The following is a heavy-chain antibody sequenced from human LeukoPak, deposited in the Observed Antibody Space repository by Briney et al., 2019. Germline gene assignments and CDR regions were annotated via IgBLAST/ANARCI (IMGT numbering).Heavy chain of an antibody. D-gene: IGHD2-2*01. CDR3: ARDIVVVPAAINWFDP. V-gene: IGHV1-2*02. CDR1: GYTFTGYC. J-gene: IGHJ5*02. Sequence: ASVKVSCKASGYTFTGYCMHWVRQAPGQGLEWMGWINPNSGGTNYARKFQGRVTMTRDTSISTAYMELSRLRSDGTAVYYCARDIVVVPAAINWFDPWGQGTLVTVSS. CDR2: INPNSGGT.